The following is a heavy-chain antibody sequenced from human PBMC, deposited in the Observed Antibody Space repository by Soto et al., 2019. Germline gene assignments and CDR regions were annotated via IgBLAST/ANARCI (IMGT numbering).Heavy chain of an antibody. CDR1: GYTFTNHW. Sequence: PGESPKISCQGSGYTFTNHWITWVRQMPGKGLEWMGRIDPSDSHTNYSPSFQGHVTMSVDKSISTAYLQWSSLKASDSAMYYCAKHASYYVCSCYFGTYWGQGTLVNVSS. D-gene: IGHD3-10*02. J-gene: IGHJ4*02. CDR2: IDPSDSHT. CDR3: AKHASYYVCSCYFGTY. V-gene: IGHV5-10-1*01.